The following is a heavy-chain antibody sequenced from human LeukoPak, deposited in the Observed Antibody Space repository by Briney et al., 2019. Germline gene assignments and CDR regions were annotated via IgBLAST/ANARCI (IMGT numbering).Heavy chain of an antibody. D-gene: IGHD2-21*02. Sequence: ASVKVSCKASGYTFTSYGISWVRQAPGQGLEWMGWISAYNGNTNYAQKLQGRVTMTTDTSTSTAYMELRSLRSDDTAVYYCAIFVVVTASPDAFDIWGQGTMVTVSS. CDR3: AIFVVVTASPDAFDI. V-gene: IGHV1-18*01. CDR1: GYTFTSYG. CDR2: ISAYNGNT. J-gene: IGHJ3*02.